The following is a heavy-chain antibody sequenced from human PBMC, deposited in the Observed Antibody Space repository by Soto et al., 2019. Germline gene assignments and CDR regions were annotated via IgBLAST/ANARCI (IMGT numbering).Heavy chain of an antibody. D-gene: IGHD3-3*01. V-gene: IGHV4-4*02. CDR2: ISLGGTT. CDR1: GGSLSSGDW. J-gene: IGHJ4*02. Sequence: QLQLQESGPGLVEPSGTLSLACGVSGGSLSSGDWWSWVRQPPGKGLEGIGEISLGGTTSYNPSLKSRVSMSLDTSKNHFSLKVSSVIAADTAVYYCARGGDYTPGFDCWGQGTLVTVSS. CDR3: ARGGDYTPGFDC.